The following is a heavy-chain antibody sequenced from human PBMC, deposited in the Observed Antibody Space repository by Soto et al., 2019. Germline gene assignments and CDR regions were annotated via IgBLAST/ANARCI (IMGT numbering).Heavy chain of an antibody. D-gene: IGHD3-22*01. CDR1: GGTFSSYA. CDR2: IIPIFGTS. V-gene: IGHV1-69*13. J-gene: IGHJ5*02. Sequence: SVKVSCKASGGTFSSYAINWVRQTPGQGLEWMGGIIPIFGTSDYARKFQGRVTITADESTSTFYMELSSLKSEDTAVYLCARVRDYYDRGVYPRGWFDPWGQGTLVTVSS. CDR3: ARVRDYYDRGVYPRGWFDP.